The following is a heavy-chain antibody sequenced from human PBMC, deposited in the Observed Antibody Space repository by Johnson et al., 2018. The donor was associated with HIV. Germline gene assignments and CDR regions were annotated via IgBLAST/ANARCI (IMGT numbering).Heavy chain of an antibody. Sequence: QVQLVESGGGVVQPGRSLRLSCAASGFTFNNYGMHWVRRAPGKGLEWVALIWYDGSNKFYLDSVKGRFTISRDNSKNTLYLQMSSLRAEDAAVYYCAKDVGDGYNRWVAFDFWGQGTMVTVSS. D-gene: IGHD5-24*01. J-gene: IGHJ3*01. V-gene: IGHV3-33*06. CDR2: IWYDGSNK. CDR3: AKDVGDGYNRWVAFDF. CDR1: GFTFNNYG.